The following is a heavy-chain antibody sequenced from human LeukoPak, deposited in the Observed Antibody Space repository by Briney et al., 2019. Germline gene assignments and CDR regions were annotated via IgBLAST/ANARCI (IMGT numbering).Heavy chain of an antibody. CDR3: ARQAYSSNLGWFDP. J-gene: IGHJ5*02. Sequence: PSETLSLTCTVSGGSISSSSAYWGWIRQPPGKGLEGIGNIYNSGSTYYNPSLKSRVTISVDTSKNQFSLKLSSVTAADTAVYYCARQAYSSNLGWFDPWGQGTLVTVSS. V-gene: IGHV4-39*01. CDR1: GGSISSSSAY. D-gene: IGHD6-13*01. CDR2: IYNSGST.